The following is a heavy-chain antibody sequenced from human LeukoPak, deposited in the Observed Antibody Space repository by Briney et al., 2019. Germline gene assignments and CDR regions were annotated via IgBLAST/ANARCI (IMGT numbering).Heavy chain of an antibody. CDR3: ARRAGAYSHPYDY. CDR2: IYSGGST. D-gene: IGHD4/OR15-4a*01. J-gene: IGHJ4*02. Sequence: GGSLRLSCAASEFSVGSNYMTWVRQAPGKGLEWVSVIYSGGSTYYADSVKGRFTISRDNSKNTLYLQMNSLRAEDTAAYYCARRAGAYSHPYDYWGQGTLVTVSS. V-gene: IGHV3-66*04. CDR1: EFSVGSNY.